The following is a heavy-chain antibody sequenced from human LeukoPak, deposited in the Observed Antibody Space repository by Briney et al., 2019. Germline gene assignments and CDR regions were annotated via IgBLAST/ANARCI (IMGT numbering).Heavy chain of an antibody. CDR2: ISSSSSYI. D-gene: IGHD6-19*01. CDR1: GFTFSDYY. Sequence: GGSLRLSCAASGFTFSDYYMSWIRQAPGKGLEWVSSISSSSSYIYYADSVKGRFTISRDNAKNSLYLQMNSLRAEDTAVYYCASLDSSGPTGDAFDIWGQGTMVTVSS. CDR3: ASLDSSGPTGDAFDI. J-gene: IGHJ3*02. V-gene: IGHV3-11*06.